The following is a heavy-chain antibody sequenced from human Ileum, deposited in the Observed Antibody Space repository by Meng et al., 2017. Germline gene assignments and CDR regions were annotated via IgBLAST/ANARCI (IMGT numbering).Heavy chain of an antibody. CDR3: AKDRSVRGIIDSQDY. CDR1: GFIFSNYA. CDR2: ITSGGST. Sequence: GESLKISCAASGFIFSNYAMSWVHQAPGRGLEWVSIITSGGSTYYEDSVKGRFTISRDNLRSMLYLQMNSLRAEDTAIYYCAKDRSVRGIIDSQDYWGQGTLVNVSS. V-gene: IGHV3-23*01. D-gene: IGHD3-10*01. J-gene: IGHJ4*02.